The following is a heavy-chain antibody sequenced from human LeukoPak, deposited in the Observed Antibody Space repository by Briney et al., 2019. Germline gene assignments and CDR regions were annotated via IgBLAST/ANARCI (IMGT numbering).Heavy chain of an antibody. CDR2: INPNSAGT. J-gene: IGHJ4*02. CDR1: GYTFTGYY. Sequence: ASVKVSCKASGYTFTGYYMHWVRQAPGQGLEWMGWINPNSAGTNYAQKFQGRVTMTRDTSISTAYMELSRLRSDDTAVYYCATSIAARRGFDYWGQGTLVTVSS. D-gene: IGHD6-6*01. V-gene: IGHV1-2*02. CDR3: ATSIAARRGFDY.